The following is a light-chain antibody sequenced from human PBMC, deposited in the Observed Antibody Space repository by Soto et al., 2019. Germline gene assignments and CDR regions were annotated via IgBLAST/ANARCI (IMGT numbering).Light chain of an antibody. J-gene: IGLJ2*01. CDR3: CSYAGSRSFVV. CDR2: EGS. Sequence: QSALTQPASVSGSPGQSITISCTGTSSDVGSYNHVSWYQQHPGKAPKLMIYEGSKRPSGVSNRFSGSKSGNTASLTISGLQAEDEADYYCCSYAGSRSFVVFGGGTQLTVL. V-gene: IGLV2-23*03. CDR1: SSDVGSYNH.